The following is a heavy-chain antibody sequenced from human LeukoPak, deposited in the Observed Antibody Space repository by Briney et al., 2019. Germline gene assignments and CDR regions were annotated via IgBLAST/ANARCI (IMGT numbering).Heavy chain of an antibody. CDR2: IKQDGSEK. D-gene: IGHD2-15*01. J-gene: IGHJ3*02. V-gene: IGHV3-7*02. CDR3: AKSSQGAFDI. Sequence: GGSLRLSWAASGCTFSSYWMSWVRQAPGKGLEWVANIKQDGSEKYYVDSVKGRFTISRDNAKNSLYLQMNSLRADDTAVYYCAKSSQGAFDIWGQGTMVTVSS. CDR1: GCTFSSYW.